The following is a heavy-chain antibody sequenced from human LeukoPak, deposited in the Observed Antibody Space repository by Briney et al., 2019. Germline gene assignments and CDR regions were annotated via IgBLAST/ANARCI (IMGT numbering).Heavy chain of an antibody. CDR3: ARDHNSSWDIYYFDS. CDR1: GGSLSSGNYY. CDR2: IHTSGTT. D-gene: IGHD6-13*01. V-gene: IGHV4-61*02. Sequence: SETLSLTCTVSGGSLSSGNYYWSWIRQPAGRGLEWIARIHTSGTTNYNPSLKSRVTISLDTSKSQFSLRLNSVTAADTAVYYCARDHNSSWDIYYFDSWGQGTLVTVSS. J-gene: IGHJ4*02.